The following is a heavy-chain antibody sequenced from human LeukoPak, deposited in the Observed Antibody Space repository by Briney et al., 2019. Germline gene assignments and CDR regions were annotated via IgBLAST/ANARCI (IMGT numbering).Heavy chain of an antibody. Sequence: PGGSLRLSCAASGFTFSSYAMSWVRQAPGKGLEWVSAISGSGGSTYYADSVKGRFTISRDNSKNTLYLQMNSLRAEDTAVYYCAKDAHLVQLWLHDAFDIWGQGTMVTVSS. V-gene: IGHV3-23*01. CDR2: ISGSGGST. CDR3: AKDAHLVQLWLHDAFDI. CDR1: GFTFSSYA. J-gene: IGHJ3*02. D-gene: IGHD5-18*01.